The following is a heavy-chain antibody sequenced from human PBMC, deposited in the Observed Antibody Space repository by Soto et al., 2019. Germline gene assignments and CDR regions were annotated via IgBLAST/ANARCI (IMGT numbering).Heavy chain of an antibody. J-gene: IGHJ6*04. CDR3: TPDLGV. Sequence: GGSLRLSCAASGFTFTHAWVSWARQAPGKGLEWVARIKSKTDGGTTDYAASVTGRFTISRDDSETTVYLQMNSLETEDSAVYYCTPDLGVWGKGTTVTVSS. CDR2: IKSKTDGGTT. V-gene: IGHV3-15*01. CDR1: GFTFTHAW.